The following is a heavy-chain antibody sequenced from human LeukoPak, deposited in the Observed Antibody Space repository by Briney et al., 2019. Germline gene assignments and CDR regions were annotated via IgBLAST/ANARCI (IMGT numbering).Heavy chain of an antibody. J-gene: IGHJ4*02. Sequence: ASVKVSCKASGYTSTSYYMHWVRQAPGQGLEWMGIINPSGGSTSYAQKFQGRVTMTRDTSTSTVYMELSSLRSEDTAVYYCATAKDMKGGYESDFPYYFDYWGQGTLVTVSS. CDR1: GYTSTSYY. V-gene: IGHV1-46*01. CDR2: INPSGGST. CDR3: ATAKDMKGGYESDFPYYFDY. D-gene: IGHD5-12*01.